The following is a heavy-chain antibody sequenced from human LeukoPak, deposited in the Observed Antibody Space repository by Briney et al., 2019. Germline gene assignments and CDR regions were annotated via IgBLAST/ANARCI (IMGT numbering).Heavy chain of an antibody. J-gene: IGHJ4*02. CDR3: ASNTMVRGVIVDY. CDR1: GGTFSSYA. V-gene: IGHV1-69*05. D-gene: IGHD3-10*01. CDR2: IIPIFGTA. Sequence: ASVKLSCKASGGTFSSYAISWVRQAPGQGLEWMGGIIPIFGTANYAQKFQGRVTITTDESTSTAYMELSSLRSEDTAVYYCASNTMVRGVIVDYWGQGTLVTVSS.